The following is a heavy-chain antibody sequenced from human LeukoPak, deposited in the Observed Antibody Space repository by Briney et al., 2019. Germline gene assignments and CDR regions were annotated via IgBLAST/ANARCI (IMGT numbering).Heavy chain of an antibody. CDR2: INPNSGGT. CDR1: GYTFTGYY. V-gene: IGHV1-2*04. CDR3: ARDQGIAVAGLYYYYGMDV. Sequence: ASVKVSCKASGYTFTGYYMHWVRQAPGQGLEWMGWINPNSGGTNYAQKFQGWVTMTRDTSISTAYMELSRLRSDDTAVYYCARDQGIAVAGLYYYYGMDVWGQGTTSPSP. D-gene: IGHD6-19*01. J-gene: IGHJ6*02.